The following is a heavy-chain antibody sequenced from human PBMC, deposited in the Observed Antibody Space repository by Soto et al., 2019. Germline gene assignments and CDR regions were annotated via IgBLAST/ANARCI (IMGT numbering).Heavy chain of an antibody. CDR2: IYWDDDK. J-gene: IGHJ4*02. Sequence: QITLKESGPPLVKPTQTLTLTCTFSGFSLSTSGVGVGWIRQPPGKALEWLALIYWDDDKRYSPSLKSRLTITKDNSKNQVVLTMTNMDPVDTATYYCAHHDYGNYYFDYWGQGTLVTVSS. CDR3: AHHDYGNYYFDY. CDR1: GFSLSTSGVG. D-gene: IGHD4-17*01. V-gene: IGHV2-5*02.